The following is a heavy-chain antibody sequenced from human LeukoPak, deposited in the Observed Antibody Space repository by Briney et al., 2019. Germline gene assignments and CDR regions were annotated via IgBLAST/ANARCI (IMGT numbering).Heavy chain of an antibody. CDR2: IIPIFGTA. CDR1: GGTFSSYA. J-gene: IGHJ5*02. V-gene: IGHV1-69*13. CDR3: ARDGGVVPAAGS. Sequence: SVKVSCKASGGTFSSYAISWVRQAPGQGLEWMGGIIPIFGTANYAQKFQGRVTITADESTSTAYVEMSSPRSEDTAVYYCARDGGVVPAAGSWGQGTLVTVSS. D-gene: IGHD2-2*01.